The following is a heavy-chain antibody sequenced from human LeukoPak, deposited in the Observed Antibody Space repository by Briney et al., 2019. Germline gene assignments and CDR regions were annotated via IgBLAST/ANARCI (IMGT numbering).Heavy chain of an antibody. CDR1: GGTFSSYA. Sequence: SVKVSCKASGGTFSSYAISWVRQAPGQGLEWMGGIIPIFGTANYAQKFQGRVTITADKSTSTAYMELSSLRSEDTAFYYCARDNSVGDVAWWFDPWGQGTLVTVSS. J-gene: IGHJ5*02. D-gene: IGHD1-26*01. CDR3: ARDNSVGDVAWWFDP. V-gene: IGHV1-69*06. CDR2: IIPIFGTA.